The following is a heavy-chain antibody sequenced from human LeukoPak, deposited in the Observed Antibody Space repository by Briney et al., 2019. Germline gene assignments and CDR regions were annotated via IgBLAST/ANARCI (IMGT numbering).Heavy chain of an antibody. CDR2: IFYSGST. Sequence: SETLSLTCSVSSGSISNSNYYWGWIRQPPGKGLEWIGSIFYSGSTDYNPSLKSRVTISVDTSKNQFSLKLNSVTAADTAVYYCARSSYYSDSSGYSYYYYYMDVWGKGTTVTVSS. CDR1: SGSISNSNYY. D-gene: IGHD3-22*01. V-gene: IGHV4-39*07. CDR3: ARSSYYSDSSGYSYYYYYMDV. J-gene: IGHJ6*03.